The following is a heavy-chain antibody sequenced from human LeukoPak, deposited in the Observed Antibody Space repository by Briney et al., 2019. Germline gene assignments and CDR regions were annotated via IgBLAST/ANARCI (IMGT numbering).Heavy chain of an antibody. CDR2: MYYSGST. J-gene: IGHJ4*02. V-gene: IGHV4-39*01. CDR1: GGSISSSSYY. Sequence: SETLSLTCTVSGGSISSSSYYWGWPRQPPGKGLEWIGSMYYSGSTYYNPSLKSRVTISVDTSKNQFSLKLSSVTAADTAVYYCASANGATIFGGVIAVGGYFDYWGQGTLVTVSS. CDR3: ASANGATIFGGVIAVGGYFDY. D-gene: IGHD3-3*01.